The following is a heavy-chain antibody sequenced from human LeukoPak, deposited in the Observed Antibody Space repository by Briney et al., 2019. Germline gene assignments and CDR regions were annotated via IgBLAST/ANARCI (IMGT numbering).Heavy chain of an antibody. CDR1: GFTFSSYS. Sequence: GGSLRLSCAASGFTFSSYSMNWVRQAPGKGLEWVSSISSSSSYMYYADSVKGRFTISRDNAKNSLYLQMNSLRAEDTAVYYCARVFSCSGGSCYFILDYWGQGTLVTVSS. CDR3: ARVFSCSGGSCYFILDY. CDR2: ISSSSSYM. D-gene: IGHD2-15*01. V-gene: IGHV3-21*01. J-gene: IGHJ4*02.